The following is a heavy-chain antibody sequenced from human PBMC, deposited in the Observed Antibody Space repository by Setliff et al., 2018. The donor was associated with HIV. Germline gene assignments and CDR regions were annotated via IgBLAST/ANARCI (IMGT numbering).Heavy chain of an antibody. CDR1: GGSFSNYY. CDR2: RSPSGTT. V-gene: IGHV4-34*01. J-gene: IGHJ4*02. Sequence: PSETLSLTCTVYGGSFSNYYTNWIRQPPGKGLEWIGERSPSGTTRSNPSLQSRVTISLDTSNNQFSLKLTSVTAADTAMYYCASFFVTTVTNQDYGGQGAPVTVSS. CDR3: ASFFVTTVTNQDY. D-gene: IGHD4-17*01.